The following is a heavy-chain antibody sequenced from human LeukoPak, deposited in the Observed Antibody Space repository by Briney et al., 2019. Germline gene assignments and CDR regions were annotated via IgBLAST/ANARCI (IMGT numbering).Heavy chain of an antibody. V-gene: IGHV1-18*01. J-gene: IGHJ5*02. D-gene: IGHD3-22*01. CDR3: ARTPPGRSSDYSWFDP. Sequence: ASVTVSCKASGYTFTSYGISWVRQAPGQGLEWMGWISAYNGNTNYAQKLQGGVTMTIDTSTSTAYMELRSLRSDDTAVYYCARTPPGRSSDYSWFDPWGQGTLVTVSS. CDR1: GYTFTSYG. CDR2: ISAYNGNT.